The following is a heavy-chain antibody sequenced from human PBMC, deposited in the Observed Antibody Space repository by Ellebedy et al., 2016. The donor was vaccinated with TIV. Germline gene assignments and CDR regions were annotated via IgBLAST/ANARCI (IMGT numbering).Heavy chain of an antibody. V-gene: IGHV3-21*01. CDR3: ARAFYYGALDY. CDR1: GFTFSSYS. Sequence: GESLKISCAASGFTFSSYSMNWVRQAPGKGLEWVSSISSSSSYIYYADSVKGRFTISRDNAKNSLYLQMNSLRAEDTAVYYCARAFYYGALDYWGQGTLVTVSS. D-gene: IGHD4-17*01. J-gene: IGHJ4*02. CDR2: ISSSSSYI.